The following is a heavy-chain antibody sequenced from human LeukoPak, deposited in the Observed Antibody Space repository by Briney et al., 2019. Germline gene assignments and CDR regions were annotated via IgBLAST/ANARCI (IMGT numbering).Heavy chain of an antibody. CDR1: GFTFSSYS. CDR3: ARDQALLWFGEFAYYYYYYGMDV. J-gene: IGHJ6*02. CDR2: ISSSSSTI. D-gene: IGHD3-10*01. Sequence: GGSLRLSCAASGFTFSSYSMNWVRQAPGKGLEWVSYISSSSSTIYYADSVKGRFTISRDNAKNSLYLQMNSLRAEDTAVYYCARDQALLWFGEFAYYYYYYGMDVWGQGTTVTVSS. V-gene: IGHV3-48*04.